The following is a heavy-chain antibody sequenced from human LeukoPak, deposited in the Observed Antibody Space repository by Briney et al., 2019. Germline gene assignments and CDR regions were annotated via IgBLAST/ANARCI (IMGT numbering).Heavy chain of an antibody. CDR2: IYYSGST. CDR1: GGSISSSTYY. V-gene: IGHV4-39*01. Sequence: SETLSLTCTVSGGSISSSTYYWGWIRQPPGKGLEWIGSIYYSGSTYYNPSLKSRVTISVDTSKNQFSLKLSSVTAADTAVYYCARHRAYYDISGYYFESWGQGILVTVSS. CDR3: ARHRAYYDISGYYFES. J-gene: IGHJ4*02. D-gene: IGHD3-22*01.